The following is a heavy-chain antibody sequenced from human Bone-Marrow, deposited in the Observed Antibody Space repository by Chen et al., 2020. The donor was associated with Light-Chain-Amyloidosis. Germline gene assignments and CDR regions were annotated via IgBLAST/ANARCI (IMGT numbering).Heavy chain of an antibody. J-gene: IGHJ4*02. D-gene: IGHD6-13*01. CDR1: GFSVSSIY. Sequence: DVQLVETGGGLIRPGGSLRLSCAASGFSVSSIYMNWVRQAPGKAPEWVAVIYNDADGSTHYPDSVRGRFAISSDTSKNTIYLQMNSLRPEDTAMYYCARGSRAAGGLGSGYFDSWGQGIRVTVSS. V-gene: IGHV3-53*02. CDR2: IYNDADGST. CDR3: ARGSRAAGGLGSGYFDS.